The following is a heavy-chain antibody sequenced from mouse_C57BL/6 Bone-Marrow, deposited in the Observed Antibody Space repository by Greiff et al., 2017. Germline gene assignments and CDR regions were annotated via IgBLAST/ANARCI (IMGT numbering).Heavy chain of an antibody. CDR3: AREAYRWLLMDC. CDR1: GYTFTSYW. CDR2: INPSNGGT. Sequence: QVQLQQPGTELVKPGASVKLSCKASGYTFTSYWMHWVKQRPGQGLEWIGNINPSNGGTNYNEKFKSKATLTVDQSSSTAYMQLSSLTSEDSAVYYCAREAYRWLLMDCWGQGTSVTVSS. J-gene: IGHJ4*01. V-gene: IGHV1-53*01. D-gene: IGHD2-3*01.